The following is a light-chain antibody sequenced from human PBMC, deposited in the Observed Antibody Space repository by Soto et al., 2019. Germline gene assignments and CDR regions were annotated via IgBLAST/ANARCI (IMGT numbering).Light chain of an antibody. CDR2: GAS. J-gene: IGKJ1*01. CDR1: QSVSSN. Sequence: EIVMTQSPATLSVSPGERATLSCRASQSVSSNLAWYQQKPGQAPRLLIYGASTRATGSPARFSGSGSGTEFTLTIRSLQSEDFAAYYCQQYNNWPPGTFGQGTKVEIK. CDR3: QQYNNWPPGT. V-gene: IGKV3-15*01.